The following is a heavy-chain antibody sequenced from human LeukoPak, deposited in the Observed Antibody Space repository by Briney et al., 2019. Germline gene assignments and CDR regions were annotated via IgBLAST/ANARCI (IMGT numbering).Heavy chain of an antibody. V-gene: IGHV3-48*03. CDR2: ISSSGSTI. D-gene: IGHD6-13*01. CDR3: ARRGYSSSWYADAFDI. Sequence: PGGSLRLSCAASGFTFSSYEMNWVRQAPGKGLEWGSYISSSGSTIYYADSVKGRFTISRDNAKNSLYLQMNSLRAEDTAVYYCARRGYSSSWYADAFDIWGQGTMVTVSS. J-gene: IGHJ3*02. CDR1: GFTFSSYE.